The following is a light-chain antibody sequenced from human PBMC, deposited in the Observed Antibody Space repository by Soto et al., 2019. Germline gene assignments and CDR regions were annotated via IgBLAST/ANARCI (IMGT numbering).Light chain of an antibody. Sequence: EIVLTQSPATLSSFPGDRVTLSCRASQYINTRLAWYQHRPGQAPRLLIYQTSIRAAGIPARFSASGTGTDFTLTISDVQPESFAVYYCHRRQSWPRTFGQGTKVDI. J-gene: IGKJ1*01. CDR2: QTS. V-gene: IGKV3-11*01. CDR3: HRRQSWPRT. CDR1: QYINTR.